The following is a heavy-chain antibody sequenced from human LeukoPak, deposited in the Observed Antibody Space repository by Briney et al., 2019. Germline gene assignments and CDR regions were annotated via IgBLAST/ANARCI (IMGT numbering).Heavy chain of an antibody. Sequence: SQTLSLTCTVSGGSISSGGYYWRWIRQHPGKGLEWIGYIYYSGSTYYNPSLKSRVTISVDTSKNQFSLKLSSVTAADTAVYYCARGREYQRHFDYWGQGTLVTVSS. CDR1: GGSISSGGYY. J-gene: IGHJ4*02. V-gene: IGHV4-31*03. D-gene: IGHD2-2*01. CDR3: ARGREYQRHFDY. CDR2: IYYSGST.